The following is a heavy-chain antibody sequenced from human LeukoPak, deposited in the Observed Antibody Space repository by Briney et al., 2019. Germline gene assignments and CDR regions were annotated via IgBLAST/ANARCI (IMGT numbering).Heavy chain of an antibody. J-gene: IGHJ4*02. Sequence: PGESLKISCKGSGYSFTSYWIGWVRQMPGKGLEWMGIIYPGDSDTRYSPSFQGQVTISADKSISTAYLQWSSLKASDTAMYYCARSLYGSGSYYFSYYFDYWGQGTLVTVSS. D-gene: IGHD3-10*01. CDR3: ARSLYGSGSYYFSYYFDY. CDR2: IYPGDSDT. V-gene: IGHV5-51*01. CDR1: GYSFTSYW.